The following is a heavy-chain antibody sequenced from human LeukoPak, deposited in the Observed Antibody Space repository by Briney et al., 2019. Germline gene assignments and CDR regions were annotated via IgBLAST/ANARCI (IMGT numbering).Heavy chain of an antibody. CDR2: ISYDGSNK. CDR1: GFTFSSYA. Sequence: GGSLRFSCAASGFTFSSYAMHWVRQAPGKGLEWVAVISYDGSNKYYADSVKGRFTISRDNSKNTLYLQMNSLRAEDTAVYYCVAQPTADSSGYYYFDYWGQGTLVTVSS. V-gene: IGHV3-30*04. D-gene: IGHD3-22*01. CDR3: VAQPTADSSGYYYFDY. J-gene: IGHJ4*02.